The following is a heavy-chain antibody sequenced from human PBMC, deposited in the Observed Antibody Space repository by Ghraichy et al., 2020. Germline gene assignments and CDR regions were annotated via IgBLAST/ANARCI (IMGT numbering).Heavy chain of an antibody. D-gene: IGHD6-19*01. CDR3: ARASSSYDNSGWYKEAGQVTY. CDR1: GGSFSGYY. Sequence: LRLSCAVFGGSFSGYYWSWIRQSPGKGLEWIGDIDRSGYTNYNPSLRSRITISVDTSKNQFSLRLTSVTAADTAVYYCARASSSYDNSGWYKEAGQVTYWGQGTLVTVSS. CDR2: IDRSGYT. V-gene: IGHV4-34*01. J-gene: IGHJ4*02.